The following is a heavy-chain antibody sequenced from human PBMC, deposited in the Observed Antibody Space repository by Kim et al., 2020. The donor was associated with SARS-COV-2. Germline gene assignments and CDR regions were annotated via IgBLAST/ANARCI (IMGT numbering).Heavy chain of an antibody. CDR1: GFSFSNAW. D-gene: IGHD2-2*01. CDR2: IKSKTDGGAT. V-gene: IGHV3-15*01. CDR3: TRLVVVPAALSWYFDL. J-gene: IGHJ2*01. Sequence: GGSLRLSCAASGFSFSNAWMSWVRQAPGRGLEWVGRIKSKTDGGATDYAAPVKGRFTISRDDSTNTLYLQMNSLKTEDTAVYFCTRLVVVPAALSWYFDLWGRGTLVTVSS.